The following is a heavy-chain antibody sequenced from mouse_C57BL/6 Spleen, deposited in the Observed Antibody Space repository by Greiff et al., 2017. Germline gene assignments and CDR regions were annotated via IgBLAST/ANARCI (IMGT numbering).Heavy chain of an antibody. Sequence: QVQLQQPGAELVKPGASVKMSCKASGYTFTSYWITWVKQRPGQGLEWIGDIYPGSGSTNYNEKFKSKATLTVDTSSSTAYMQLSSLTSEDSAVYYCARADGSSYNAMDYWGQGTSVTVPS. CDR2: IYPGSGST. CDR3: ARADGSSYNAMDY. D-gene: IGHD1-1*01. CDR1: GYTFTSYW. V-gene: IGHV1-55*01. J-gene: IGHJ4*01.